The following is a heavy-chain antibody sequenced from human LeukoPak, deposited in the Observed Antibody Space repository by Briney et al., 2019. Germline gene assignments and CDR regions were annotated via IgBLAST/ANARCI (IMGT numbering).Heavy chain of an antibody. CDR1: GFTFSSYA. CDR3: ATSPTFDP. J-gene: IGHJ5*02. Sequence: PGGSLRLSCAASGFTFSSYAMSWVRQAPGKGLGWVSAISGSGDNTYYADSVKGRFTISRDNSKNTLYLQMNNLRAEDTAVYYCATSPTFDPWGQGTLVTVSS. CDR2: ISGSGDNT. V-gene: IGHV3-23*01.